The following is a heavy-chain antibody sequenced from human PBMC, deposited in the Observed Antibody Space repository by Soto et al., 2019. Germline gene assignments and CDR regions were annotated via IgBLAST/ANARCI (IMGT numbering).Heavy chain of an antibody. Sequence: QVQVVESGGGLVKPGGSLRLSCAASGFTFSDYYMTWIRQSPGKGLECVSYISSSGGTTYYADSVKGRFTISRDNAKNSLYLQMNSLRVEDSAVYYCARDRDAYYYGSGTFHSEYWGQGTLVTVSS. V-gene: IGHV3-11*01. CDR2: ISSSGGTT. CDR1: GFTFSDYY. J-gene: IGHJ4*02. D-gene: IGHD3-10*01. CDR3: ARDRDAYYYGSGTFHSEY.